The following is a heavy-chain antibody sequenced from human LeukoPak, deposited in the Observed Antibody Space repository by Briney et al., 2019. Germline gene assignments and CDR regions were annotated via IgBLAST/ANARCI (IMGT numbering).Heavy chain of an antibody. CDR3: VTETGWLFDY. CDR1: GFTFSDYY. D-gene: IGHD5-12*01. J-gene: IGHJ4*02. CDR2: LSSSGDTI. Sequence: RAGGSLRLSCAASGFTFSDYYMSWIRQAPGKGLEGVSFLSSSGDTIYYADSVKGRSTISRDNAKNSLFLQVNSLRAEDTAVYYCVTETGWLFDYWGQGTLVTVSS. V-gene: IGHV3-11*04.